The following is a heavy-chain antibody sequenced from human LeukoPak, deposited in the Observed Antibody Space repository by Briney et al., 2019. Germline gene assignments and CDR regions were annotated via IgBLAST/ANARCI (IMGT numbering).Heavy chain of an antibody. CDR3: ARISLGEGSGWDREDWYFDL. CDR2: TYYRSKWYN. CDR1: GDSVSSNSAA. V-gene: IGHV6-1*01. J-gene: IGHJ2*01. Sequence: SQTLSLTCAISGDSVSSNSAAWNWIRQSPSRGLEWLGRTYYRSKWYNDYAVSVKSRITINPDTSKNQFSLQLNSVTPEDTAVYYCARISLGEGSGWDREDWYFDLWGRGTLVTVSS. D-gene: IGHD6-19*01.